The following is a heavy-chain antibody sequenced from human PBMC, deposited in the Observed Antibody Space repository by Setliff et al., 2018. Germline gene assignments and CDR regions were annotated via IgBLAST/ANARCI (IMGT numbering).Heavy chain of an antibody. CDR3: ARERSYYYDSSGFYYEGRHFDY. J-gene: IGHJ4*02. CDR2: IHYSGST. V-gene: IGHV4-59*12. CDR1: GDSISGDY. D-gene: IGHD3-22*01. Sequence: SETLSLTCTVSGDSISGDYWSWIRQPPGKGLEWIGFIHYSGSTNYNPSLKSRVTISLDTSKNQFSLKLSFVTAADTAVYYCARERSYYYDSSGFYYEGRHFDYWGQGTLVTVSS.